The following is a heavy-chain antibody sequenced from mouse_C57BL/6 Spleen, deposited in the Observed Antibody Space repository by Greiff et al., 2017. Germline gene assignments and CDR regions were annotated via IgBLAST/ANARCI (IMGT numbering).Heavy chain of an antibody. V-gene: IGHV1-55*01. J-gene: IGHJ3*01. CDR2: IYPGSGST. CDR1: GYTFTSYW. Sequence: QVQLQQPGAELVKPGASVKMSCKASGYTFTSYWITWVKQRPGQGLEWIGDIYPGSGSTNYNEKFKSKATLTVDTSSSTAYMQLSSLTSEDSAVYYCARGPNYGSSPAWFAYWGQGTLVTVSA. D-gene: IGHD1-1*01. CDR3: ARGPNYGSSPAWFAY.